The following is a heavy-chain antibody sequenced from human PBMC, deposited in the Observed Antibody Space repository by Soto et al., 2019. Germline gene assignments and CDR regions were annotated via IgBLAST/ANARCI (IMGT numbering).Heavy chain of an antibody. V-gene: IGHV6-1*01. CDR2: TYYRSKWYN. J-gene: IGHJ4*02. CDR1: GDSVSSNSAA. D-gene: IGHD3-22*01. Sequence: PSQALPLTWAISGDSVSSNSAAWNWIRQSPSRGLEWLGRTYYRSKWYNDYAISVKSRLTINPDTSKNQVSLQLNSVTPEDTAVYFCARYYYDSQGNYFDYWGQGTLVTVSS. CDR3: ARYYYDSQGNYFDY.